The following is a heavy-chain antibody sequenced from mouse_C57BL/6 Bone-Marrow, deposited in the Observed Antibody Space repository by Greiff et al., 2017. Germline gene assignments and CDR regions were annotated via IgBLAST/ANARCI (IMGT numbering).Heavy chain of an antibody. V-gene: IGHV1-26*01. CDR3: AREGWDYDGFAY. D-gene: IGHD2-4*01. CDR2: INPNNGGT. Sequence: EVQLQQSGPELVKPGASVKISCKASGYTFPDYYMNWVKQSHGKSLEWIGDINPNNGGTSYNQKFKGKATLTVDKSSSTAYMELRSLTSEDSAVYYCAREGWDYDGFAYWGQGTLVTVSA. CDR1: GYTFPDYY. J-gene: IGHJ3*01.